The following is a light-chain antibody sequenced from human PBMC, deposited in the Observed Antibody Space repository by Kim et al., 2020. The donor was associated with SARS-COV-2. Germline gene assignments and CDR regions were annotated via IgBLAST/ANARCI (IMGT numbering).Light chain of an antibody. CDR3: SSYTSSDTWV. Sequence: TGSVFGCYSDVSWYQHHPGNAPELMIYDASKRPSGVSNRFSGSKSGNTASLTVSGLQAEDEANYFCSSYTSSDTWVFGGGTKLTVL. CDR1: GSVFGCYSD. V-gene: IGLV2-14*03. J-gene: IGLJ3*02. CDR2: DAS.